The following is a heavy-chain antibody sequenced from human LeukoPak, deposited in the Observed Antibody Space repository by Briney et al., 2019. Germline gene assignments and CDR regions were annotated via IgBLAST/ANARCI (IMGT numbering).Heavy chain of an antibody. D-gene: IGHD1-1*01. V-gene: IGHV6-1*01. CDR2: TYYRTQWYD. Sequence: SQTLSLTCAISGDSVSRKSAAWYWIRQSPSRGLEWLGRTYYRTQWYDDYAVSLKSRITINPDTSKNHFSLHLNAVTPEDTAVYYCARGAVGQHRSKGGAFDIWGQGTMVTVSS. CDR3: ARGAVGQHRSKGGAFDI. CDR1: GDSVSRKSAA. J-gene: IGHJ3*02.